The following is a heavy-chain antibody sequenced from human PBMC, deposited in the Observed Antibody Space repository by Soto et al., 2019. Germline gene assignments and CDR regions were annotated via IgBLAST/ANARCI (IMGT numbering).Heavy chain of an antibody. CDR1: GYTLTELS. Sequence: ASVKVSCKVSGYTLTELSMHWVRQAPGEGLEWMGGFDPEDGETIYAQKFQGRVTMTEDTSTDTAYMELSSLRSEDTAVYYCATAVVVPDATPPNFDYWGQGTLVTVSS. J-gene: IGHJ4*02. CDR2: FDPEDGET. D-gene: IGHD2-2*02. V-gene: IGHV1-24*01. CDR3: ATAVVVPDATPPNFDY.